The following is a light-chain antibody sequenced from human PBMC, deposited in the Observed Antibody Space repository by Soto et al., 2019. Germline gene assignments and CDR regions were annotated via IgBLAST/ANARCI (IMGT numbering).Light chain of an antibody. CDR2: DAS. CDR1: QTITSAY. CDR3: QQYDTSPLT. Sequence: EIVLTQSPATLSLSPGERATLSCGSSQTITSAYLAWYQLKPGLAPRLLFYDASNRATGVPDRLSGSGSGTDFTLTISRLEPEDFAVYYCQQYDTSPLTVGGGTKVEIK. J-gene: IGKJ4*01. V-gene: IGKV3D-20*01.